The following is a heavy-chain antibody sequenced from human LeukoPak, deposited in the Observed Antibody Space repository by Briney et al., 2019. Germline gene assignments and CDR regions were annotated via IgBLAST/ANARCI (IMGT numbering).Heavy chain of an antibody. Sequence: ASVKVSCKASGYTFIGYYMHWVRQAPGQELAWMGWINPNSGGTNYAPKFQGRVTMTRYTSMSTVYMELSRLASDDAALYYCARVRPYSSGWNFDYWGQGTLVTVSS. CDR1: GYTFIGYY. V-gene: IGHV1-2*02. J-gene: IGHJ4*02. D-gene: IGHD6-19*01. CDR2: INPNSGGT. CDR3: ARVRPYSSGWNFDY.